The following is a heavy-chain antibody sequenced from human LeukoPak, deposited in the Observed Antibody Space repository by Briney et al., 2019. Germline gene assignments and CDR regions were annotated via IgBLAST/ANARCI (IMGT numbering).Heavy chain of an antibody. CDR1: GGSISSYY. Sequence: SETLSLTCTVSGGSISSYYWSWIRQPPGKGLEWIGYIYYSGSTNYNPSLKSRVTISVDTSKNQFSLKLSSVTAADTAVYYCARVRVGQWLVPGFDPWGQGTLVTVSS. CDR2: IYYSGST. CDR3: ARVRVGQWLVPGFDP. D-gene: IGHD6-19*01. V-gene: IGHV4-59*01. J-gene: IGHJ5*02.